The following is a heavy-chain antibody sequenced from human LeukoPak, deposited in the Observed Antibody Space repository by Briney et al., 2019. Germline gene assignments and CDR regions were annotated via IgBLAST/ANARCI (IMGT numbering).Heavy chain of an antibody. J-gene: IGHJ4*02. CDR1: GFTFSDAW. CDR3: TTRRQDGW. V-gene: IGHV3-15*01. D-gene: IGHD2-15*01. Sequence: GGSLRLSCVGSGFTFSDAWMSWVRQAPGKGLEWVGRIKSKSDGGTIDYAAPVKGRFTISRDDSRNTLYLQMNSLETEDTAVYYCTTRRQDGWWGQGTLVTVS. CDR2: IKSKSDGGTI.